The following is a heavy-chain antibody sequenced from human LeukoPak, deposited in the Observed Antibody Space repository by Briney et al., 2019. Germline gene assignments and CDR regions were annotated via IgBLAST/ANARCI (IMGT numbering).Heavy chain of an antibody. V-gene: IGHV1-2*02. D-gene: IGHD2-2*01. CDR3: ARDQYCTSTGCYPYFHF. Sequence: ASVKVSCKASGYTFIGYYIHWGRQAPGQGLEWMGSINPTSGVTNYAQKFQGGVTMTRDTSISTAYMELSSLRSDDTAVYYCARDQYCTSTGCYPYFHFWGQGTLVTVSS. CDR1: GYTFIGYY. CDR2: INPTSGVT. J-gene: IGHJ4*02.